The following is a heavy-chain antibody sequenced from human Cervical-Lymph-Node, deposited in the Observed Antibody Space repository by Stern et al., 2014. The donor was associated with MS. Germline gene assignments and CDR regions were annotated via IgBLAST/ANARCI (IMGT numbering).Heavy chain of an antibody. J-gene: IGHJ4*02. CDR2: ISYDGSDK. Sequence: QVQLVQSGGGVVQPGRSLRLSCAVSGFTFSRYSMHWVRQAPGKGLEWVAFISYDGSDKYSAESVRGRFSITRDNSKTTVYLQVNSLGAQDTAVYYCTRQDQQLVTFDYWGQGTLVTVSS. D-gene: IGHD6-13*01. V-gene: IGHV3-30-3*01. CDR1: GFTFSRYS. CDR3: TRQDQQLVTFDY.